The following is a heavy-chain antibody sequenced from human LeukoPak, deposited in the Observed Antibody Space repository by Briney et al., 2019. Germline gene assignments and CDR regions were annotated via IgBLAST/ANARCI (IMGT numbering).Heavy chain of an antibody. Sequence: GGSLRLSCAASGFTFSSYWMHWVRQAPGKGLMWVSRIKSDGSSTTYADAVKGRFTISRDNAKNTLYLQMSSLRVEDTAVYYCAKDTGVVVALDSWGQGTQVTASS. CDR2: IKSDGSST. D-gene: IGHD2-15*01. J-gene: IGHJ4*02. V-gene: IGHV3-74*01. CDR1: GFTFSSYW. CDR3: AKDTGVVVALDS.